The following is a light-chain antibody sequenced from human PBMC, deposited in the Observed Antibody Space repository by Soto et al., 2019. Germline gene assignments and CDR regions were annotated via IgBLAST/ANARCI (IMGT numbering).Light chain of an antibody. V-gene: IGKV1-5*03. CDR2: KAS. Sequence: DIQMTQSPSTLSASVGDRVSINCRASQSISAWLAWYQQKPGKAPKLLIYKASTLKSGVPSRFSGSGSGTEFTLTISTLQPDDFATYYCQQYNSDWSFGQGTKVDIK. CDR1: QSISAW. J-gene: IGKJ1*01. CDR3: QQYNSDWS.